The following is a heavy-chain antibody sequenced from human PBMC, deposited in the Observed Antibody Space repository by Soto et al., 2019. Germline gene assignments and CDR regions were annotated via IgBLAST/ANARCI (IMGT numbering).Heavy chain of an antibody. V-gene: IGHV4-61*01. J-gene: IGHJ4*02. D-gene: IGHD6-13*01. CDR2: VYYSGTT. CDR3: ARGVRQQLVLYYFDY. Sequence: SETLSLTCSVSGGSVSNKTYYWGWIRQPPGKRLEWIGYVYYSGTTNYNPSLKSRVTISVDTSKNQFSLKLSSVTAADTAVYYCARGVRQQLVLYYFDYWGQGSLVPVSS. CDR1: GGSVSNKTYY.